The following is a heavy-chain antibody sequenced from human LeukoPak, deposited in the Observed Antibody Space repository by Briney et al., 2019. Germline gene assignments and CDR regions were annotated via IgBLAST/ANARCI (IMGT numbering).Heavy chain of an antibody. CDR1: GFTFSSYG. Sequence: GGSLRLSCAASGFTFSSYGMHWVRQAPGKGLEWVAVISYDGSNKYYADSVKGRFTISRDNSKNTLYLQMNSLRAEDTAVYYCAKDLEFARYWGQGTLVTVSS. CDR3: AKDLEFARY. V-gene: IGHV3-30*18. J-gene: IGHJ4*02. D-gene: IGHD3-10*01. CDR2: ISYDGSNK.